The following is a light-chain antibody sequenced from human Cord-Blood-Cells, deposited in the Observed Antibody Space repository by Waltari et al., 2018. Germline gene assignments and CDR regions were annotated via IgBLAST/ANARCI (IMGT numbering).Light chain of an antibody. CDR1: QSISSY. V-gene: IGKV1-39*01. CDR3: QQSYSTPPT. Sequence: DIQMTQSPSSLSAPVGDRVTITCRASQSISSYLNWYQQKPGKAPKLLIYAASSLQGGVPSRFSGSGSGTDFTLTISSLQPEDFATYYCQQSYSTPPTFGGGTKVEIK. J-gene: IGKJ4*01. CDR2: AAS.